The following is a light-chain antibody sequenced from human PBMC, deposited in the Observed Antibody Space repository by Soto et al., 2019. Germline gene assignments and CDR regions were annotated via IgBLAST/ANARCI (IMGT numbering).Light chain of an antibody. Sequence: QTVVTQPPSASGTPGQRVSISCSGGSSNIETNSVNWYLQLPGTAPKLIIYSNTLRPSGVPDRFSGSKSGSSASLAITGLQAEDEADYYCQSYDSSLTGSIFGTGTKLTVL. V-gene: IGLV1-44*01. CDR1: SSNIETNS. J-gene: IGLJ1*01. CDR2: SNT. CDR3: QSYDSSLTGSI.